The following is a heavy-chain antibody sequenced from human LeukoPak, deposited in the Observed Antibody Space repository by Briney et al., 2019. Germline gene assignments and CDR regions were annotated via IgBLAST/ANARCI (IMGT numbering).Heavy chain of an antibody. CDR2: IISSGSTI. CDR1: GLTLSSSE. V-gene: IGHV3-48*03. CDR3: SRGSGDV. J-gene: IGHJ6*01. Sequence: PGGCLRLSCAPAGLTLSSSEMKWVRQAPGRGLEWVSYIISSGSTITYADPVKGRFTISRDNAKNSLYLQVNSMRRREPAVYVCSRGSGDVGGQGTGVTVST.